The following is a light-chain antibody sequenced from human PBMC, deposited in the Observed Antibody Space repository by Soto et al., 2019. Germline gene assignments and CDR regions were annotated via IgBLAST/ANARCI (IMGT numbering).Light chain of an antibody. CDR1: SSDVGGYNL. Sequence: QSVLTQPASVSGSPGRSITISCTGTSSDVGGYNLVSWYQQYPGKAPKLLIYEGNKRPSGVSSRFSGSRSGNTASLTISGLQAEDEADYYCCSYAGSNTLFGGGTQLTVL. V-gene: IGLV2-23*01. J-gene: IGLJ2*01. CDR3: CSYAGSNTL. CDR2: EGN.